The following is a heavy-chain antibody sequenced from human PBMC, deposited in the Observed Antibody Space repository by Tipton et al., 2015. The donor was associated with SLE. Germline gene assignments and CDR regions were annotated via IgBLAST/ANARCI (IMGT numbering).Heavy chain of an antibody. CDR3: ARRRVEPGAFDI. CDR2: IYYRGST. J-gene: IGHJ3*02. D-gene: IGHD5-24*01. CDR1: GGSISSSSYY. Sequence: TLSLTCTVSGGSISSSSYYWGWIRQPPGKGLEWIGSIYYRGSTYYNPSLKSRVTISVDTSKNQFSLKLSSVTAADTAVYYCARRRVEPGAFDIWGQGTMVTVSS. V-gene: IGHV4-39*01.